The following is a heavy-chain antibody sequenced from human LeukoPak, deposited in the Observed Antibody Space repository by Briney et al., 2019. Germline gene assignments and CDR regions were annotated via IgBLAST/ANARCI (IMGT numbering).Heavy chain of an antibody. D-gene: IGHD6-6*01. J-gene: IGHJ3*02. Sequence: GESLKISCEGSGYSFSTSWIGWVRQMPGKGLEWMGMIYPGDTTIKYSPSFQGQVTISADKSISTAYLQWSSLKASDTAMYYCARHMGDSSSSDDAFDIWGQGTMVTVSS. V-gene: IGHV5-51*01. CDR2: IYPGDTTI. CDR3: ARHMGDSSSSDDAFDI. CDR1: GYSFSTSW.